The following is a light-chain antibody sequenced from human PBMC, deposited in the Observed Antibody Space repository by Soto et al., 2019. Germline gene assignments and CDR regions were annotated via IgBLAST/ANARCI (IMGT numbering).Light chain of an antibody. CDR3: QTWGTGIAA. V-gene: IGLV4-69*01. CDR1: SGHSSYA. CDR2: LNSDGSH. J-gene: IGLJ7*01. Sequence: QPVLTQSPSASASLGASVNLTCTLSSGHSSYAIAWHQQQPEKGPRYLMNLNSDGSHSKGDGIPDRFSGSSSGAERYLTISSLQSEDEADYYCQTWGTGIAAFGGGTQLTVL.